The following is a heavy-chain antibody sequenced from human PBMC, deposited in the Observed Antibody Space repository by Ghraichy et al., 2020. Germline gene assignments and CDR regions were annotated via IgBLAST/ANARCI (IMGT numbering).Heavy chain of an antibody. CDR2: INHSGST. V-gene: IGHV4-34*01. J-gene: IGHJ4*02. CDR3: ARGPLFLDIVVVPAAISPFDY. Sequence: SETLSLTCAVYGGSFSGYYWSWIRQPPGKGLEWIGEINHSGSTNYNPSLKSRVTISVDTSKNQFSLKLSSVTAADTAVYYCARGPLFLDIVVVPAAISPFDYWGQGTLVTVSS. D-gene: IGHD2-2*03. CDR1: GGSFSGYY.